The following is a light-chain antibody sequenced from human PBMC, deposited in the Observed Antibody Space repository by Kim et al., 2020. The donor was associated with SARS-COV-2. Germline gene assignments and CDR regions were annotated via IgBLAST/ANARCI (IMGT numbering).Light chain of an antibody. V-gene: IGLV1-40*01. Sequence: RAPISCSGSSANSGAGFEVHWYQQRPGTAPKLLIHSNNNRPSGVPDRFSGSKSGTSASLAITGLQPEDEADYYCQSYDSSLSVGIFGGGTQLTVL. J-gene: IGLJ2*01. CDR3: QSYDSSLSVGI. CDR2: SNN. CDR1: SANSGAGFE.